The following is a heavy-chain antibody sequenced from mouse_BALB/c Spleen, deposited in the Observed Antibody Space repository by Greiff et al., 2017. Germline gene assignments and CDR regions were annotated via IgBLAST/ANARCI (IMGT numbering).Heavy chain of an antibody. Sequence: QVQLQQPGAELVKPGASVKMSCKASGYTFTSYWMHWVKQRPGQGLEWIGTIDPSDSYTSYNQKFKGKATLTVDTSSSTAYMQLSSLTSEDSAVYYCTYYGTFDYWGQGTTLTVSS. CDR1: GYTFTSYW. CDR2: IDPSDSYT. J-gene: IGHJ2*01. CDR3: TYYGTFDY. V-gene: IGHV1S127*01. D-gene: IGHD2-1*01.